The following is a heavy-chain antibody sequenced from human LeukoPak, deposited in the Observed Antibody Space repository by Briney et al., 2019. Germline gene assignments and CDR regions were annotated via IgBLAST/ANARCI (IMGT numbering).Heavy chain of an antibody. J-gene: IGHJ4*02. V-gene: IGHV5-10-1*01. CDR3: AISAGNGRYSDY. D-gene: IGHD1-26*01. Sequence: GESLKISCKGSGYSFTSYWISWVRQMPGKGLEWMGRIDPSDSYTNYSPSFQGHVTISADKSISTAYLQWSSVKASDTAMYYCAISAGNGRYSDYWGQGTLVTVSS. CDR2: IDPSDSYT. CDR1: GYSFTSYW.